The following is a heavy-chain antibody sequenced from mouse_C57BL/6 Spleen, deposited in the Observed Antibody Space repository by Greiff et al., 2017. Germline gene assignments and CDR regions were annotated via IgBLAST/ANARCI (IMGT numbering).Heavy chain of an antibody. V-gene: IGHV1-69*01. CDR3: ARPGYGSSSWYFEV. J-gene: IGHJ1*03. D-gene: IGHD1-1*01. CDR2: IDPSDSYT. CDR1: GYTFTSYW. Sequence: VQLQQPGAELVMPGASVKLSCKASGYTFTSYWMHWVKQRPGQGLEWIGEIDPSDSYTNYNQKFKGKSTLTVDKSSSTAYMQLSSLTSEDSAVYYCARPGYGSSSWYFEVWGTGTTVTVSS.